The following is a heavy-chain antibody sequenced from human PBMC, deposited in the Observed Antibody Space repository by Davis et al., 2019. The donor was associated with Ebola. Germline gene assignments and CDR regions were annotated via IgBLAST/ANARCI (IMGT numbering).Heavy chain of an antibody. CDR1: GFSLSTSGVG. J-gene: IGHJ4*02. D-gene: IGHD7-27*01. Sequence: SGPTLVKPTQTLTLTCSFSGFSLSTSGVGVGWVRQPPGKALEWLALIYWNDEKHYSPSLRSRLTITKGTSSNQVVLTVTYVEYVDTATYYCAHIWGSPTEQFDSWGQGTLVTVSS. V-gene: IGHV2-5*01. CDR3: AHIWGSPTEQFDS. CDR2: IYWNDEK.